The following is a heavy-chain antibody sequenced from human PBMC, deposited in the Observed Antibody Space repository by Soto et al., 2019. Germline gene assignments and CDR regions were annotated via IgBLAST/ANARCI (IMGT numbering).Heavy chain of an antibody. CDR2: IYHTGNT. D-gene: IGHD2-2*01. CDR3: ARVERTLSTPFAYGMDV. V-gene: IGHV4-30-2*01. J-gene: IGHJ6*01. CDR1: GGSINSGGYS. Sequence: QLQLQESGSGLVKPSQTLSLTCTLSGGSINSGGYSWIWIRQPPGKGLEWIGYIYHTGNTFYNPSLQSRVTISVYPSKNQSALSLGSVTAADTAMYYCARVERTLSTPFAYGMDVCGQGTTVTVSA.